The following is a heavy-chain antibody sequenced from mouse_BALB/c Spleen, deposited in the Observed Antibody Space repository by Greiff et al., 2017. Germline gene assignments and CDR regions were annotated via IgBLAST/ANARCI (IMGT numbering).Heavy chain of an antibody. Sequence: SGAELVRPGASVTLSCKASGYTFTDYEMHWVKQTPVHGLEWIGAIDPETGGTAYNQKFKGKATLTADKSSSTAYMELRSLTSEDSAVYYCSITSFDYWGQGTTLTVSS. J-gene: IGHJ2*01. V-gene: IGHV1-15*01. CDR1: GYTFTDYE. D-gene: IGHD1-1*01. CDR3: SITSFDY. CDR2: IDPETGGT.